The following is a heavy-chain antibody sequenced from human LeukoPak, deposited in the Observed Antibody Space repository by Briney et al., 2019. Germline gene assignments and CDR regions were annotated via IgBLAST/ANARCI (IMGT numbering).Heavy chain of an antibody. CDR1: GYSFTSYW. CDR3: ARHVRAAPFDY. Sequence: GESLQISCKGSGYSFTSYWIGWARQMPGKGLEWAGIIYPGDSETRYSPSLQGQVTISADKSINTAYLHWSSLKASDTAMYYCARHVRAAPFDYWGQGTLVTVSS. V-gene: IGHV5-51*01. D-gene: IGHD2-2*01. J-gene: IGHJ4*02. CDR2: IYPGDSET.